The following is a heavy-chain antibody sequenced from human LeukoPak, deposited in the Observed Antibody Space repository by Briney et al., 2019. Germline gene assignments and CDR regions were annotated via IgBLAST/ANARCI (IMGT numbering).Heavy chain of an antibody. Sequence: PGGSLRLSCAASGFTFSSYGMHWVRQAPGKGLEWVAVIWYDGSNKYYADSVKGRFTISRDNSKNTLYLQMNSLRAEDTAVYYCARDGMEWPGYYYMDVWGKGTTVTVSS. J-gene: IGHJ6*03. V-gene: IGHV3-33*01. CDR2: IWYDGSNK. D-gene: IGHD3-3*01. CDR1: GFTFSSYG. CDR3: ARDGMEWPGYYYMDV.